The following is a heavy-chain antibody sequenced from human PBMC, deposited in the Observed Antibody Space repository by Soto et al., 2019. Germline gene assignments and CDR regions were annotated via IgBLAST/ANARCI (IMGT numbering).Heavy chain of an antibody. CDR2: IDPSDSYT. J-gene: IGHJ6*02. CDR1: GYNFTNYL. CDR3: ATFSDV. Sequence: GESLKISCKGSGYNFTNYLIIWVRQMPGKGLEWMGRIDPSDSYTKYSPSLQGHATISADKSIGTAYLQWSRLKASDTAMYYCATFSDVWGQGTTVTVS. V-gene: IGHV5-10-1*01.